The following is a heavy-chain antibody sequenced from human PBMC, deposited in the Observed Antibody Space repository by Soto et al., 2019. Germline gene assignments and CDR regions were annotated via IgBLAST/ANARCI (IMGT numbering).Heavy chain of an antibody. CDR2: INTLSGDT. CDR1: GYTFSGYY. CDR3: ARSLLKVILPLGY. J-gene: IGHJ4*02. D-gene: IGHD3-3*02. V-gene: IGHV1-2*02. Sequence: GASVKVSCKASGYTFSGYYMHWVRQAPGQGLEWMGWINTLSGDTSFPQKFQGRLAMTRDTSIDTAFMEVSRLTSDDTAIYYCARSLLKVILPLGYWGQGTLVPVSS.